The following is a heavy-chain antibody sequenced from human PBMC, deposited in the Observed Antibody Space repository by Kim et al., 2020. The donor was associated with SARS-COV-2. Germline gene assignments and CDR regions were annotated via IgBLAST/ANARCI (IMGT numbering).Heavy chain of an antibody. D-gene: IGHD2-2*01. CDR2: ISSSSSYI. V-gene: IGHV3-21*01. CDR3: ARDSFVVVPAEVLMAYYYGMDV. CDR1: GFTFSSYS. J-gene: IGHJ6*02. Sequence: GGSLRLSCAASGFTFSSYSMNWVRQAPGKGLEWVSSISSSSSYIYYADSVKGRFTISRDNAKNSLYLQMNSLRAEDTAVYYCARDSFVVVPAEVLMAYYYGMDVWGQGTTVTVSS.